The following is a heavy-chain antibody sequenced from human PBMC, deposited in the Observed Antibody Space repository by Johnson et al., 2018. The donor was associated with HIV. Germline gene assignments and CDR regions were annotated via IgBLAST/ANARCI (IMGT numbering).Heavy chain of an antibody. V-gene: IGHV3-20*04. Sequence: VQLVESGGGSVKPGGSLRLSCAASGFTFSDYYMHWIRQAPGKGLEWVSGINWNGGSTGYADSVKGRFTISRDNGKNSLHLQMNSLRADDTALYYCARGVRDSSGYPFAFDIWGQGTMVCVSS. CDR3: ARGVRDSSGYPFAFDI. J-gene: IGHJ3*02. D-gene: IGHD3-22*01. CDR2: INWNGGST. CDR1: GFTFSDYY.